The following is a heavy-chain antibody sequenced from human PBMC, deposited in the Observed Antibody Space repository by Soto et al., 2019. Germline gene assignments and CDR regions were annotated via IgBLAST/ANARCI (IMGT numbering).Heavy chain of an antibody. V-gene: IGHV4-31*03. CDR3: ARDRPHYGSGSYTVESLDY. Sequence: QVQLQESGPGLVKPSQTLSLTCTVSGGSISSGGYYWSRIRQHPGKGLDWIGYIYYSGSTYYNPSLKSRVTISVDTSKNQFSLKLSSVTAADTAVYYCARDRPHYGSGSYTVESLDYWGQGTLVTVSS. CDR2: IYYSGST. J-gene: IGHJ4*02. CDR1: GGSISSGGYY. D-gene: IGHD3-10*01.